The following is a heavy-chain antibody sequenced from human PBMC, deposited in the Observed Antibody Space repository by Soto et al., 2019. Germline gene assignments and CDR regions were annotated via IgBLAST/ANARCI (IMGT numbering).Heavy chain of an antibody. CDR2: ISNNGAHT. V-gene: IGHV3-64*01. Sequence: DVQLVESGGGLVRPGGSLRLSCEASGFFFSNYEMHWVRQAPGKGLEYVSGISNNGAHTDYAKSVKGRFTISRDNSENTLYLQMGSLRAEDMALYYCARRGYGSRWPNVYMDVWGKGTTVTVSS. D-gene: IGHD6-13*01. J-gene: IGHJ6*03. CDR1: GFFFSNYE. CDR3: ARRGYGSRWPNVYMDV.